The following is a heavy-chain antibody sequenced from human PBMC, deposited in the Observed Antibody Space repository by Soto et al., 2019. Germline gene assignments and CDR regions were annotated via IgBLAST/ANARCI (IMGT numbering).Heavy chain of an antibody. CDR2: ISRGGNSV. Sequence: SLRLSCAASGFTFSDYYMSWIRQAPGRGLEWVSYISRGGNSVYYADSVKGRFTISRDNAKNSLYLQMNSLRAEDTAVYYCARWLQFLGSWGQGTLVTVSS. CDR3: ARWLQFLGS. CDR1: GFTFSDYY. D-gene: IGHD5-12*01. J-gene: IGHJ5*02. V-gene: IGHV3-11*01.